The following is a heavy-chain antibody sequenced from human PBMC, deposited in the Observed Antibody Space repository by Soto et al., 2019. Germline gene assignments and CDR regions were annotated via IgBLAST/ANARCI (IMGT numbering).Heavy chain of an antibody. CDR3: ARDLMVRGVIPQHLFDY. CDR1: GFTFSSYG. Sequence: PGGSLRLSCAASGFTFSSYGMHWVRQAPGKGLEWVAVIWYDGSNKYYADSVKGRFTISRDNSKNTLYLQMNSLRAEDTAVYYCARDLMVRGVIPQHLFDYWGQGTLVTVSS. CDR2: IWYDGSNK. D-gene: IGHD3-10*01. V-gene: IGHV3-33*01. J-gene: IGHJ4*02.